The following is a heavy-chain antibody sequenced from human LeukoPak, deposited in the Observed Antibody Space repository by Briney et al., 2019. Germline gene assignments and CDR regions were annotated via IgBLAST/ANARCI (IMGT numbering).Heavy chain of an antibody. CDR2: IIPIFGTA. CDR3: ARSLRFLAWLLNY. CDR1: GGTFSSYA. V-gene: IGHV1-69*05. Sequence: SVKVSCKASGGTFSSYAISWVRQAPGQGLEWMGGIIPIFGTANYAQKFQGRVTITTDESTSTAYMELSSLRSEDTAVYYCARSLRFLAWLLNYWGQGTLVTVSS. D-gene: IGHD3-3*01. J-gene: IGHJ4*02.